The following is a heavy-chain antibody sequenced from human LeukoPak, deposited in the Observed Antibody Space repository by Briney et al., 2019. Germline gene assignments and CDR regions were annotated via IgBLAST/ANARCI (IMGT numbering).Heavy chain of an antibody. D-gene: IGHD2-2*01. CDR1: GYTFTSYD. V-gene: IGHV1-8*01. J-gene: IGHJ5*02. CDR3: AREYCSSTSCSGGWYFDP. Sequence: ASVKVSCKASGYTFTSYDINWVRQAPGQGLEWMGWMNTNNGNTDYAQKFQGRVTMTRSTSISTAYMELNSLRSDDTAVYYCAREYCSSTSCSGGWYFDPWGQGTLVTVSS. CDR2: MNTNNGNT.